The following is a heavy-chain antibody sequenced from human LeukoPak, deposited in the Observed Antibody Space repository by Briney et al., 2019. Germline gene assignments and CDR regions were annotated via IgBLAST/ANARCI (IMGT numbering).Heavy chain of an antibody. V-gene: IGHV1-69*13. CDR1: GGTFSSYA. J-gene: IGHJ4*02. Sequence: GASVKVSCKASGGTFSSYAISWVRQAPGQGLEWMGGIIPIFGTANYAQKFQGRVTITADESTSTAYMELSSLRSEDTAVYYCARVPVGATGGYFDYWGQGTLVTVSS. CDR3: ARVPVGATGGYFDY. D-gene: IGHD1-26*01. CDR2: IIPIFGTA.